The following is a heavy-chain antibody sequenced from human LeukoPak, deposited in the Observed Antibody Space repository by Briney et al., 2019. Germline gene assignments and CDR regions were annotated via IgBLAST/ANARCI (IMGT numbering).Heavy chain of an antibody. CDR1: GGSFSGYY. CDR2: INHSGST. CDR3: ARGGCVSSSCYDFDY. J-gene: IGHJ4*02. Sequence: SETLSLTCAVYGGSFSGYYWSWIRQPPGKGLEWIGEINHSGSTNYNPSLQSRVTISVDTSKSQFSLKLSSVTAADTAVYYCARGGCVSSSCYDFDYWGQGTLVTVSS. V-gene: IGHV4-34*01. D-gene: IGHD2-2*01.